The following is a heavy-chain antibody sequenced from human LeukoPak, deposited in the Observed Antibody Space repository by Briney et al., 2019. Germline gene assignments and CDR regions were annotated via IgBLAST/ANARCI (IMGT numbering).Heavy chain of an antibody. Sequence: SVKVSCKASGSTFSSYAISWVRQAPGQGLEWMGGIIPIFGTANYAQKFQDRVTITTDKSTNTAYMDVSSLRSEDTAVYYCARSATDYFDYMDVWGKGTTVTVSS. CDR3: ARSATDYFDYMDV. CDR2: IIPIFGTA. D-gene: IGHD2-15*01. J-gene: IGHJ6*03. CDR1: GSTFSSYA. V-gene: IGHV1-69*05.